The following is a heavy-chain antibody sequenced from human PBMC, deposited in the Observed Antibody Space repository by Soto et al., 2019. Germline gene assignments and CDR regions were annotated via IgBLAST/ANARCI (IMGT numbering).Heavy chain of an antibody. CDR1: GCSISSGGYY. D-gene: IGHD2-15*01. J-gene: IGHJ6*03. Sequence: SETLSLTCTVSGCSISSGGYYWSWIRQHPGKGLEWIGYIYYSGSTYYNPSLKSRVTISVDTSKNQFSLKLSSVTAADTAVYYCARRKFGNYMDVWGKGTTVTRLL. CDR3: ARRKFGNYMDV. CDR2: IYYSGST. V-gene: IGHV4-31*03.